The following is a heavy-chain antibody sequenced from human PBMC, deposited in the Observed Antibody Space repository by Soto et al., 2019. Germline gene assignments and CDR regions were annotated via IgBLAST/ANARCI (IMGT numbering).Heavy chain of an antibody. Sequence: QVHLVESGGGVVQPGGSLRLSCAGSGFTFSDYGMHWVRQAPGKGLEWVAVLWYDGSGEYYTDSVRGRFTISRVNSNNTLYLQMNNLRGEDTGVYYCARDSVRFLEHFSKDYFDYWGQGTRVTVSS. CDR1: GFTFSDYG. CDR3: ARDSVRFLEHFSKDYFDY. V-gene: IGHV3-33*08. D-gene: IGHD3-3*01. CDR2: LWYDGSGE. J-gene: IGHJ4*02.